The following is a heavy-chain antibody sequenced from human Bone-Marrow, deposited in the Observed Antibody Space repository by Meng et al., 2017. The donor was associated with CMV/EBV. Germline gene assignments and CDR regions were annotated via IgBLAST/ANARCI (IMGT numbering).Heavy chain of an antibody. J-gene: IGHJ5*02. V-gene: IGHV4-39*07. CDR3: ARMRPDLFDP. CDR2: IYYSGST. Sequence: SETLSLTCTVSGGSISSSSYYWGWIRQPPGKGLEWIGSIYYSGSTYYNPSLKSRVTISVDTSKNQFSLKLSSVTAADTAVYYCARMRPDLFDPWGQGTLVTVSS. CDR1: GGSISSSSYY.